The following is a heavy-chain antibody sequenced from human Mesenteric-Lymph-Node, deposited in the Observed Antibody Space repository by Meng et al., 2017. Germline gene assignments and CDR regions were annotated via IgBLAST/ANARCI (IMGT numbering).Heavy chain of an antibody. CDR2: ISYDGSNK. CDR3: AREGFYYASSK. Sequence: GGSLRLSCAASGFTFSSYAMHWVRQAPGKGLEWVAVISYDGSNKYYADSVRGRFTVSRDNAMNSLYLQMNSLRAEDTAVYYCAREGFYYASSKWGQGTLVTVSS. D-gene: IGHD3-10*01. V-gene: IGHV3-30*04. J-gene: IGHJ4*02. CDR1: GFTFSSYA.